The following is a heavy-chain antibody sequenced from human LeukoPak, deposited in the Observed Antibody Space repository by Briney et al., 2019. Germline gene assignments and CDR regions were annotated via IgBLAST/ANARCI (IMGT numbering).Heavy chain of an antibody. V-gene: IGHV3-23*01. CDR1: GLTFSSYA. J-gene: IGHJ4*02. Sequence: GGSLRLSCAASGLTFSSYAMSWVRQTPGKGLEWVSSISGNSGSTHYADSVKGRFTISRDNSKNTLYLQMNSLRAEDTAVYYCAKGVVVVPAAGHYFDYWGQGTLVTVSS. CDR2: ISGNSGST. D-gene: IGHD2-2*01. CDR3: AKGVVVVPAAGHYFDY.